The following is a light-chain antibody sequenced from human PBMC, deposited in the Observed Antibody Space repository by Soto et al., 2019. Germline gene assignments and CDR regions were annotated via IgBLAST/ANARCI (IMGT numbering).Light chain of an antibody. CDR2: GAS. CDR3: QQYGSSPLT. Sequence: EIVLTQSPGTLSLSPGERATLSCRASQSVSSSYLAWYQQKPGQAPRRLIYGASSRATGIPDRFSGSGSGTDFTLTISRLEPADFAVYYCQQYGSSPLTFGGGTKVEIK. J-gene: IGKJ4*01. CDR1: QSVSSSY. V-gene: IGKV3-20*01.